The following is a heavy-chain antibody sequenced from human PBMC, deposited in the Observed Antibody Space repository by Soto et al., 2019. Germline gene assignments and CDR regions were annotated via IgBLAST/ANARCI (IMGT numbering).Heavy chain of an antibody. CDR3: ARDLLLWFGELPNWFDP. Sequence: PGRSLRLSCAASGFTFSSFSMNRVRQAPGKGLEWVSYISSSSTIYYADSVKGRFTISRDNAKNSLYLQMNSLRDEDTAVYYCARDLLLWFGELPNWFDPWGQGTLVTVSS. CDR1: GFTFSSFS. V-gene: IGHV3-48*02. CDR2: ISSSSTI. D-gene: IGHD3-10*01. J-gene: IGHJ5*02.